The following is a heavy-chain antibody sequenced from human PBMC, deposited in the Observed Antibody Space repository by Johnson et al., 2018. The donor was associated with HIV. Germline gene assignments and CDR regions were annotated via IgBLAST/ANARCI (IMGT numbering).Heavy chain of an antibody. CDR3: ARGGYGDYGGGDAFDI. Sequence: VQLVESGGGLVQPGGSLRLSCAASGFTFSSYDMHWVRQATGKGLEWVSAICTAGDTYYPGSVKGRFTISRENAKNSLYLQMNSLRAGDTAVYYCARGGYGDYGGGDAFDIWGQGTMVTVSS. CDR1: GFTFSSYD. J-gene: IGHJ3*02. D-gene: IGHD4-17*01. CDR2: ICTAGDT. V-gene: IGHV3-13*01.